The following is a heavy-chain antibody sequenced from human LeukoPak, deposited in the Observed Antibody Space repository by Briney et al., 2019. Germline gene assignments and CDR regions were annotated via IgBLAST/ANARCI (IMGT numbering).Heavy chain of an antibody. CDR1: GFTFDDYG. Sequence: GGSLRLSCAASGFTFDDYGMSWVRQAPGKGLEWVSGINWNGGSTGYADSVKGRFTISRDNAKNSLYLQMNSLRAEDTAVYYCAEGASPGAFDYWGQGTLVTVSS. V-gene: IGHV3-20*04. CDR2: INWNGGST. D-gene: IGHD3-10*01. CDR3: AEGASPGAFDY. J-gene: IGHJ4*02.